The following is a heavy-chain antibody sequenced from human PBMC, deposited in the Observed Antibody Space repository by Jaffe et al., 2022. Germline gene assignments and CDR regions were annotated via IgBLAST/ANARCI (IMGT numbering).Heavy chain of an antibody. D-gene: IGHD1-26*01. Sequence: QVQLLQWGAGLLKPSETLSLTCGVHNGTFSGYYWTWIRQPPGKGPEWIAEINHSGTTNYNPSLESRVLISMDASKFQFFLTLSSVTAADTAVYYCARGRRRLLGGTGPWFDPWGQGILVTVSS. J-gene: IGHJ5*02. V-gene: IGHV4-34*01. CDR3: ARGRRRLLGGTGPWFDP. CDR2: INHSGTT. CDR1: NGTFSGYY.